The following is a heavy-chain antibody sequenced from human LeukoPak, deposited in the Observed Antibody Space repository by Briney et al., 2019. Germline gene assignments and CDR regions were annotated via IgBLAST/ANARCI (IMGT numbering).Heavy chain of an antibody. V-gene: IGHV3-7*01. Sequence: QSGGSLRLSCAASGFTFSSYWMSWVRQAPGKGLEWVANIKQDGSEKYYVDSVKGRFTISRDNAKNSLYLQMNSLRAEDTAVYYCARGLAYYDFWRDSWFDPWGQGTLVTVSS. CDR2: IKQDGSEK. D-gene: IGHD3-3*01. CDR3: ARGLAYYDFWRDSWFDP. CDR1: GFTFSSYW. J-gene: IGHJ5*02.